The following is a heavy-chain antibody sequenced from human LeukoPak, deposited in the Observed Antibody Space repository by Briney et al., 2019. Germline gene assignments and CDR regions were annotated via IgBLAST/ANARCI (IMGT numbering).Heavy chain of an antibody. J-gene: IGHJ4*02. Sequence: ASVKVSCKASGYRFTTYGIHWVRQAPGQRLEWMGWINAGNGYTRDSQKLQGRVAITRDTSASTIYMEVSSLRSEDTAVYYCARERESGSYDSSGPYSFDYWGQGTLVTVSS. CDR3: ARERESGSYDSSGPYSFDY. V-gene: IGHV1-3*01. CDR1: GYRFTTYG. CDR2: INAGNGYT. D-gene: IGHD3-22*01.